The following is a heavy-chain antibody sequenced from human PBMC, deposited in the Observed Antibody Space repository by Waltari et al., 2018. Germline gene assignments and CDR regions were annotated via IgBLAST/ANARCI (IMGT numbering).Heavy chain of an antibody. CDR3: AHRRIEYSSSYYFDY. CDR1: GFSLSTSGVG. CDR2: IYWNDDK. J-gene: IGHJ4*02. Sequence: QITLKESGPTLVKPTQTLTLTRTFSGFSLSTSGVGVGWIRQPPGKALEWLALIYWNDDKRYSPSLKSRLTITKDTSKNQVVLTMTNMDPVDTATYYCAHRRIEYSSSYYFDYWGQGTLVTVSS. D-gene: IGHD6-6*01. V-gene: IGHV2-5*01.